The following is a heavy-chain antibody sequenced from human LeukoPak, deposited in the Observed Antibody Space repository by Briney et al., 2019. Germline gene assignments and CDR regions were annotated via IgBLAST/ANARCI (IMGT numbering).Heavy chain of an antibody. CDR2: INHSGST. D-gene: IGHD3-10*01. J-gene: IGHJ6*03. CDR3: ARHMGRGFRYYYYYYMDV. V-gene: IGHV4-34*01. CDR1: GGSFSGYY. Sequence: SETLSLTCAVYGGSFSGYYWSWIRQPPGKGLEWIGEINHSGSTNYNPSLKSRVTISVDTSKNQFSLKLNSVTAADTAVYYCARHMGRGFRYYYYYYMDVWGKGTTVTISS.